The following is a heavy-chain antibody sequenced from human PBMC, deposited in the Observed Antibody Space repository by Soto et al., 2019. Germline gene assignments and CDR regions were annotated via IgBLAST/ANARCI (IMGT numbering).Heavy chain of an antibody. J-gene: IGHJ4*02. CDR2: IYYTGST. CDR1: GGSVNSDTFY. CDR3: AREFSNSPEAFDS. V-gene: IGHV4-61*01. Sequence: SETLSLTCTVSGGSVNSDTFYCSWIRQPPGRGLEWIGYIYYTGSTNYNPSLKSRVTISIDTSRNQFSLKLSSVTAADTAVYYCAREFSNSPEAFDSWGQGSLVTVSS. D-gene: IGHD6-6*01.